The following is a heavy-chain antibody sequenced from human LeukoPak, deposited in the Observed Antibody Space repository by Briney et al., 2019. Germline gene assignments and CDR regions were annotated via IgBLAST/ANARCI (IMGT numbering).Heavy chain of an antibody. CDR2: INSYTGNT. D-gene: IGHD6-19*01. J-gene: IGHJ5*02. V-gene: IGHV1-18*04. CDR3: AGSSGWLSP. CDR1: GYTFTSYY. Sequence: GASVKVSCKASGYTFTSYYMHWVRQAPGQGLEWMGWINSYTGNTNYAQKFQGRVTMTTDTSTTTAYMELRSLRSDDTAVYFCAGSSGWLSPWGQGTLVTVSS.